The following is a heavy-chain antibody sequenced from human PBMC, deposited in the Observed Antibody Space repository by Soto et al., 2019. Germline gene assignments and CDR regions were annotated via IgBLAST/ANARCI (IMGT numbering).Heavy chain of an antibody. D-gene: IGHD4-4*01. J-gene: IGHJ6*03. Sequence: GGSLRLSCAASGFTFSDYYMSWIRQAPGKGLEWVSYISSSGSTIYYADSVKGRFTISRDNAKNSLYLQMNSLRAEDTAVYYCASSNNLWRRDYYYYMDVWGKGTTVTVSS. CDR3: ASSNNLWRRDYYYYMDV. V-gene: IGHV3-11*01. CDR1: GFTFSDYY. CDR2: ISSSGSTI.